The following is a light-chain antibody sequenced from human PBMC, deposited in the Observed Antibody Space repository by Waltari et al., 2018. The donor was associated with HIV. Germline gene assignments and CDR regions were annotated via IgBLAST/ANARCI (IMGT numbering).Light chain of an antibody. CDR3: QAWGSSTSGV. J-gene: IGLJ2*01. CDR1: ELGDKY. V-gene: IGLV3-1*01. CDR2: QDN. Sequence: SYEVTQPPSVAVSPGQTASITCSGYELGDKYTCWYQQKPGHSPRLVIYQDNKRPSGIPERFSGSSSWHTATLTISGTLPVDEADYYCQAWGSSTSGVFGRGTKLTVL.